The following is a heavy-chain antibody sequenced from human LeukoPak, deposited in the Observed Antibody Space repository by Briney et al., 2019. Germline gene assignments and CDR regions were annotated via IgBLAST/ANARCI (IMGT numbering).Heavy chain of an antibody. CDR2: INHSGST. J-gene: IGHJ5*02. CDR1: GGSFSGYY. CDR3: ARGDIVVVVAATRLGNWFDP. V-gene: IGHV4-34*01. Sequence: SETLSPTCAVYGGSFSGYYWSWIRQPPGKGLEWIGEINHSGSTNYNPSLKSRVTISVDTSKNQFSLKLSSVTAADTAVYYCARGDIVVVVAATRLGNWFDPWGQGTLVTVSS. D-gene: IGHD2-15*01.